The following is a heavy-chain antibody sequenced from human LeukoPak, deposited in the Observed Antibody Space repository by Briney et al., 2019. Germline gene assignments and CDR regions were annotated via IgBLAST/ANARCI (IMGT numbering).Heavy chain of an antibody. D-gene: IGHD3-3*02. V-gene: IGHV4-31*03. Sequence: SETLSLTCTVSGGSISSGGYYCTWIRQHPGKGLEWIGDIYYSGSTYYNPSLKSRVTISIDTSKNQFSLELRSVTAADTAVYYCVRGGIFVVVPPGDYGMDVWGQGTTVTVSS. CDR2: IYYSGST. CDR3: VRGGIFVVVPPGDYGMDV. CDR1: GGSISSGGYY. J-gene: IGHJ6*02.